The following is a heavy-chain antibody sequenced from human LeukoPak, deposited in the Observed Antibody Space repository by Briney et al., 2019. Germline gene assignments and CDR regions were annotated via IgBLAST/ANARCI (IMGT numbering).Heavy chain of an antibody. CDR3: ARVEVLARDENWFDP. D-gene: IGHD3-3*01. J-gene: IGHJ5*02. V-gene: IGHV1-46*01. CDR1: GYIFTDYY. Sequence: ASVKVSCKTSGYIFTDYYMHWVRQAPGQGLEWMGIINPSGGSTSYAQKFQGRVTMTRDTSTSTVYMELSSLRSEDTAVYYCARVEVLARDENWFDPWGQGTLVTVSS. CDR2: INPSGGST.